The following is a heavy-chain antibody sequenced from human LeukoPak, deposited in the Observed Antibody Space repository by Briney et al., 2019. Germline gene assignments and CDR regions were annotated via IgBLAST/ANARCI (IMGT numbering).Heavy chain of an antibody. V-gene: IGHV4-34*01. CDR2: INHSGST. CDR3: ARGRGVTIFGVVMKPFDY. Sequence: SETLSLTGAVYGGSFSGYYWSWIRQPPGKGLEWIGEINHSGSTNYSPSLKSRVTISVDTSKNQFSLKLSSVTAADTAVYYCARGRGVTIFGVVMKPFDYWGQGTPVTVSS. CDR1: GGSFSGYY. D-gene: IGHD3-3*01. J-gene: IGHJ4*02.